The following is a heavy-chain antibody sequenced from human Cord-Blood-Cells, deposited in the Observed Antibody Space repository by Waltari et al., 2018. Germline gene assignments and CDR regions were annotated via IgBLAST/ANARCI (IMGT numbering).Heavy chain of an antibody. D-gene: IGHD3-9*01. V-gene: IGHV5-51*01. CDR3: ATRGGYFDWLDAFDI. CDR2: IYPGDSDT. CDR1: GYSFTSYW. J-gene: IGHJ3*02. Sequence: EVQLVQSGAEVKKPGESLKISCKGSGYSFTSYWIGWVRQLPGKGLEWMGIIYPGDSDTRYSPSFQGQFTTSTHKSIRTAYLQWSSLKASDTAMYYCATRGGYFDWLDAFDIWGQGTMVTVSS.